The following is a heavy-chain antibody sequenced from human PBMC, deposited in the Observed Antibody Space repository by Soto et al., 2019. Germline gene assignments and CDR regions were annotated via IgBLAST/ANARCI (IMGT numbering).Heavy chain of an antibody. J-gene: IGHJ5*02. CDR3: AGYYGSGSYPRYNLFAP. D-gene: IGHD3-10*01. V-gene: IGHV3-23*01. CDR1: GFTFSSYA. Sequence: GGSLRLSCAASGFTFSSYAMSWVRQAPGKGLEWVSAISGSGGSTYYADSVKGRFTISRDNSKNTLYLQMNSLRAEDTAVYYCAGYYGSGSYPRYNLFAPWGQGTLVTVSS. CDR2: ISGSGGST.